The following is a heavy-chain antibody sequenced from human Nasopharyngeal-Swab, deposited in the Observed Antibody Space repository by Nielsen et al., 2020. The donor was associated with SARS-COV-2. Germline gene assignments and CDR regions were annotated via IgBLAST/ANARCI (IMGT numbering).Heavy chain of an antibody. D-gene: IGHD3-10*01. J-gene: IGHJ4*02. CDR3: AATDYDSGSYGVALDY. CDR1: GGSFSGYY. CDR2: ISHAGTT. Sequence: TLSLTSAVSGGSFSGYYWSWTRQPPGQGRQWIGEISHAGTTNYNPSLKNRVAISVDTSKNQFSLKLSSVTAADTAVYYCAATDYDSGSYGVALDYWGQGTLVTVSS. V-gene: IGHV4-34*01.